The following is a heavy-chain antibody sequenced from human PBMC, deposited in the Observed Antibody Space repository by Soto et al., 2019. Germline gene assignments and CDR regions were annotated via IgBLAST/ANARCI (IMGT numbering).Heavy chain of an antibody. CDR1: GGSFSSGGYY. CDR2: IYYSGSA. J-gene: IGHJ4*02. V-gene: IGHV4-31*08. CDR3: ARPLHFDY. Sequence: SETLSLTCTVSGGSFSSGGYYWSWIRQHPGKGLEWIGYIYYSGSAYYNPSLKSRVTISRDNSKNTLYLQMNTLRAEDTAVYYCARPLHFDYWGQGTQVTVSS.